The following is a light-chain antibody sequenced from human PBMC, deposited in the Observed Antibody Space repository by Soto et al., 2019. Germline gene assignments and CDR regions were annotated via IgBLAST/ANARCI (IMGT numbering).Light chain of an antibody. J-gene: IGLJ2*01. CDR3: CSYAGTRDV. Sequence: QSALTQPASVSGSPGQSITISCTGTNSDIGNYNLVSWYQQHPGKAPKLMIYDVSKRPSAVSNRFSGSKSDNTASLTISGLQAEDEAEYYCCSYAGTRDVFGGGTKATVL. CDR1: NSDIGNYNL. V-gene: IGLV2-23*02. CDR2: DVS.